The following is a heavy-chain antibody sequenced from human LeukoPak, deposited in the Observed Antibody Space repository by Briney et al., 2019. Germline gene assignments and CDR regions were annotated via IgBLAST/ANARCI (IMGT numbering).Heavy chain of an antibody. D-gene: IGHD4-23*01. V-gene: IGHV3-30*04. Sequence: GGSLRLSCAASGFTFSTYAMHWVRQAPGKGLEWVAVISYDGSSKYYADSVKGRFTISRDNSKNTLYLQMNSLRAEDTAVYYCAENNDYGGSYWYFDLWGRGTLVTVSS. CDR2: ISYDGSSK. J-gene: IGHJ2*01. CDR3: AENNDYGGSYWYFDL. CDR1: GFTFSTYA.